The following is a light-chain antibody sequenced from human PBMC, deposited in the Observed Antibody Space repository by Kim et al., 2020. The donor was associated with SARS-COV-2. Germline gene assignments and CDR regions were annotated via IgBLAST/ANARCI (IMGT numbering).Light chain of an antibody. CDR3: QQRYSWPLT. J-gene: IGKJ4*01. V-gene: IGKV3D-20*02. CDR2: GAS. CDR1: QSVGSSF. Sequence: ENVLTQSPGTLSLSPGERATLSCRASQSVGSSFLAWYQQKLGQAPRLLIYGASSRASGIPARFSGSGSGTDFILTISNLDPEDFAIYYCQQRYSWPLTFGGGTRVEI.